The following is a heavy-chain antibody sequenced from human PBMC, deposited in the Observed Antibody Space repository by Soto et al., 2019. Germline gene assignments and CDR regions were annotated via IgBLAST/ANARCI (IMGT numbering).Heavy chain of an antibody. CDR1: GYPFTSYC. V-gene: IGHV1-18*04. D-gene: IGHD3-10*01. CDR3: ARAYYYGSGFDP. Sequence: GASVEVFFTASGYPFTSYCIRLVRQAPGQGLEWMGWISAYNGNTNYAQKLQGRVTMTTDTSTSTAYMELRSLRSDDTAVYYCARAYYYGSGFDPWGQGTMVTVSS. CDR2: ISAYNGNT. J-gene: IGHJ5*02.